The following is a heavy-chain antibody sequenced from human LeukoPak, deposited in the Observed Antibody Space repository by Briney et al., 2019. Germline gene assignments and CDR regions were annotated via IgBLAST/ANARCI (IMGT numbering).Heavy chain of an antibody. CDR1: GFTFSSYG. CDR2: IRYDGSNK. D-gene: IGHD4-23*01. CDR3: ARDLGKIGGNSSPFDY. Sequence: GGSLRLSCAASGFTFSSYGMHWVRQAPGKGLEWVAFIRYDGSNKYYADSVKGRFTISRDNSKNTLYLQMNSLRAEDTAVYYCARDLGKIGGNSSPFDYWGQGTLVTVSS. J-gene: IGHJ4*02. V-gene: IGHV3-30*02.